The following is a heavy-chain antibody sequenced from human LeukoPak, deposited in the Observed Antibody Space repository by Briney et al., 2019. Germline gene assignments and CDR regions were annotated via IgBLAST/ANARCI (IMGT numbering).Heavy chain of an antibody. Sequence: GESLKISCKGSGYSFTSYWIGWVRPMPGKGLEWMGIIYPGDSDTRYSPSFQGQVTISADKSISTAYLQWSSLKASDTAMYYCARGTHRDYYYYYMDVWGKGTTVTVSS. D-gene: IGHD3-10*01. J-gene: IGHJ6*03. V-gene: IGHV5-51*01. CDR1: GYSFTSYW. CDR3: ARGTHRDYYYYYMDV. CDR2: IYPGDSDT.